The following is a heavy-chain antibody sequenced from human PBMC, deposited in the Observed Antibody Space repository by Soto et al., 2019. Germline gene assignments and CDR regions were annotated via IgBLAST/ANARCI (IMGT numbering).Heavy chain of an antibody. Sequence: QVQLVQSGAEVKRPGSSVKVSCKTSGGTFSSYPISWVRQAPGQGLERMGGIIPVFGTAHYAQKFQGRVTITADESTRTAYMELSSLRSEDTAVYYCERIYYYDSSDYLGWFDPWGQGTQVTVSS. CDR1: GGTFSSYP. CDR2: IIPVFGTA. J-gene: IGHJ5*02. V-gene: IGHV1-69*01. CDR3: ERIYYYDSSDYLGWFDP. D-gene: IGHD3-22*01.